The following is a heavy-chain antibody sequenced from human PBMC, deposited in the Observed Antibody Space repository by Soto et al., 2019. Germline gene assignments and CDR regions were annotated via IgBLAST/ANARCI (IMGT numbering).Heavy chain of an antibody. Sequence: GGSLRLSCAASGFTFSNAWMSWVRQAPGKGLEWVGHIKSKTDGGTTDYAAPVKGRFTISRDDSKNTLYLQMNSLKTEDTAVYYCTTALPTGTTQYYYYYMDVWGKGTTVTVSS. CDR2: IKSKTDGGTT. J-gene: IGHJ6*03. V-gene: IGHV3-15*01. D-gene: IGHD1-1*01. CDR1: GFTFSNAW. CDR3: TTALPTGTTQYYYYYMDV.